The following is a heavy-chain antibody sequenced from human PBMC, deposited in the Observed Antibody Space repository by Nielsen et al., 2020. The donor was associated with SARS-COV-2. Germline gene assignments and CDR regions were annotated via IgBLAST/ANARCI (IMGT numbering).Heavy chain of an antibody. CDR1: GFTVSSNY. J-gene: IGHJ4*02. D-gene: IGHD3-22*01. CDR2: IYSGGST. Sequence: GESLKISCAASGFTVSSNYMSWVRQAPGKGLEWVSVIYSGGSTYYADSVKGRFTISRDNSKNTLYLQMNSLRAEDTAVYYCASFPNYYDSSGPTWYFDYWGQGTLVTVSS. CDR3: ASFPNYYDSSGPTWYFDY. V-gene: IGHV3-66*01.